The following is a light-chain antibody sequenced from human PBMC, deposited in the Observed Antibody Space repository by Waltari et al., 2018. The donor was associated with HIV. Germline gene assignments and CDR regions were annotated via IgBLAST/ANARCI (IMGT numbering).Light chain of an antibody. CDR3: QQSFSGPIT. V-gene: IGKV1-39*01. CDR2: SLS. J-gene: IGKJ5*01. CDR1: QTIGRS. Sequence: DIQMSQSPSSLSASVGDRVTITCRASQTIGRSLNWYQQKPGKAPRVLIHSLSTLQTGVPSRFSGNGSGTDFTLTISGLHLEDFATYFCQQSFSGPITFGQGTRLEI.